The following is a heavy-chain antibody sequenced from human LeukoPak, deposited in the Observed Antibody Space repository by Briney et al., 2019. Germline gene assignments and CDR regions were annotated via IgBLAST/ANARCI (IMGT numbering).Heavy chain of an antibody. D-gene: IGHD3-10*02. V-gene: IGHV3-48*03. J-gene: IGHJ3*02. CDR2: ISSTSEPI. CDR1: GFIFSTYE. Sequence: PGGSLRLSCVASGFIFSTYEFYWVRQAPGKGLEWIAYISSTSEPIKFAESVRGRFTISRDDVRKSFYLQMNSLRAEDTAIYYCGASRQYVGAFDNWGQGTLVTVSS. CDR3: GASRQYVGAFDN.